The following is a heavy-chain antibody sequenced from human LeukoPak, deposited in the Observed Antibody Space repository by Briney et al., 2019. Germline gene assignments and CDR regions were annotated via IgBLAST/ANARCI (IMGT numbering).Heavy chain of an antibody. Sequence: GGSLRLSCVASGFTFTAYAMHWVRQAPGKGLEWVAVAPHEGGDNYYADSVKGRFTISRDNGKNSLYLQMNSLRTEDTAVYFCVTGGDFYYAHWGQGTLVTVYS. D-gene: IGHD2-21*01. V-gene: IGHV3-30*01. J-gene: IGHJ4*02. CDR1: GFTFTAYA. CDR3: VTGGDFYYAH. CDR2: APHEGGDN.